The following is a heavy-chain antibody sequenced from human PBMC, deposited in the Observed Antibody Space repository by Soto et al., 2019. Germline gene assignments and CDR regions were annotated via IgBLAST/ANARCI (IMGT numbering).Heavy chain of an antibody. Sequence: QVQLVESGGGVVQPGRSLRLSCAASGFTFSSYAMHWVRQVPGKGLEWVAVISYDGSNKYYADSVKGRFTTSRDNSKNKLYQQMNSLRAEDKAVYYCARADSISWQIDYWGQGTLVTVSS. CDR1: GFTFSSYA. CDR2: ISYDGSNK. J-gene: IGHJ4*02. CDR3: ARADSISWQIDY. D-gene: IGHD6-13*01. V-gene: IGHV3-30-3*01.